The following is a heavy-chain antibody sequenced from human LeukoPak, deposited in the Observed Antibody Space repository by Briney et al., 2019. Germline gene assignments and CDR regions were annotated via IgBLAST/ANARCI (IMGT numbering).Heavy chain of an antibody. CDR3: ARSHLRALTRQMDV. Sequence: SVKVSCKASGGTFSSYTISWVRQAPGQGLEWVGRIIPILGIANYAQKFQGRVTITADKSTSTAYMELSSLRSEDTAVYYCARSHLRALTRQMDVWGKGTTVTVSS. V-gene: IGHV1-69*02. CDR2: IIPILGIA. D-gene: IGHD4-11*01. J-gene: IGHJ6*04. CDR1: GGTFSSYT.